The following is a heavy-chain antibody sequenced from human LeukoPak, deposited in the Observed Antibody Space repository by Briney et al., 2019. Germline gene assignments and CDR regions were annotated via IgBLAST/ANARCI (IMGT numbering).Heavy chain of an antibody. CDR1: GLSLEMTY. CDR3: ARQDYYGSPDYYLYHAFDV. V-gene: IGHV3-66*04. J-gene: IGHJ3*01. D-gene: IGHD3-22*01. Sequence: PGGTLRLSCETSGLSLEMTYMSWVRQAPGKGLEWVSIIYAVGTTFYADSVRGRFTITRDISKNTVFLEMNSLRAEDTAVYYCARQDYYGSPDYYLYHAFDVWGPGTTVTVSS. CDR2: IYAVGTT.